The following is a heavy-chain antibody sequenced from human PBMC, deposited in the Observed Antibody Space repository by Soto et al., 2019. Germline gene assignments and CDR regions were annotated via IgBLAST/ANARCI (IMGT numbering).Heavy chain of an antibody. Sequence: PGWSLRLSCAASGFTFSSYAMSWVRQAPGKGLEWVSAISGSGGSTYYADSVKGRFTISRDNSKNTLYLQMNNLRVEDTAMYYCVTDESFAYWGLGALVTSPQ. CDR1: GFTFSSYA. J-gene: IGHJ4*02. V-gene: IGHV3-23*01. CDR2: ISGSGGST. CDR3: VTDESFAY.